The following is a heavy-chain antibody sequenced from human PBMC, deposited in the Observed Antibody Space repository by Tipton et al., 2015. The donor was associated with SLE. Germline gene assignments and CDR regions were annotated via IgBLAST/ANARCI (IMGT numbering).Heavy chain of an antibody. J-gene: IGHJ4*02. CDR3: ARHGGY. CDR1: GGSISSGEHY. CDR2: IFYSGST. V-gene: IGHV4-30-4*01. Sequence: LRLSCTVSGGSISSGEHYWSWIRQPPGKGLEWIGYIFYSGSTYYNPSLKSRVTISVDTSKNQFSLKLNSVTAADTAVYYCARHGGYWGQGTLVTVSS. D-gene: IGHD3-3*01.